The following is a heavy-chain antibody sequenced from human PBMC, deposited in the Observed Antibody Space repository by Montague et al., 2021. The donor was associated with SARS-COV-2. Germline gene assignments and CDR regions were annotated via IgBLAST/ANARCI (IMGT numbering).Heavy chain of an antibody. V-gene: IGHV3-21*01. CDR1: RFTFSSYS. J-gene: IGHJ6*02. D-gene: IGHD3-10*01. Sequence: SLRLSCAPSRFTFSSYSMNWLRQAPGTGLEWVSSISSSSSYIYYAHSVKGRFTISRDNAKNSLYLQMNSLRAEDTAVYFCARERTIVIITGYYYYGVDVWGQGTTVTVSS. CDR2: ISSSSSYI. CDR3: ARERTIVIITGYYYYGVDV.